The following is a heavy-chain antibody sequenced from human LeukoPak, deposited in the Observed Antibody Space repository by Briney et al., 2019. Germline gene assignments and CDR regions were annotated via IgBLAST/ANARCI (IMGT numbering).Heavy chain of an antibody. D-gene: IGHD3-10*01. CDR3: AKDLEVRGVTPTYFDY. J-gene: IGHJ4*02. CDR1: GFTFDDYA. V-gene: IGHV3-9*01. CDR2: ISWNSGSI. Sequence: PGRSLRLSCAASGFTFDDYAMHWVRQAPGKGLEWVSGISWNSGSIGYADSVKGRFTISRDNAKNSLNLQMNSLRAEDTALYYCAKDLEVRGVTPTYFDYWGQGTLVTVSS.